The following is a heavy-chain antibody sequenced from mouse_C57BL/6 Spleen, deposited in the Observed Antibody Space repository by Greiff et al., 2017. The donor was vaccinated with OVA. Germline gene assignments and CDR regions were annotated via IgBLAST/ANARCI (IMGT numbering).Heavy chain of an antibody. CDR1: GYTFTSYW. D-gene: IGHD1-1*01. V-gene: IGHV1-59*01. Sequence: VQLQQPGAELVRPGTSVKLSCKASGYTFTSYWMHWVKQRPGQGLEWIGVIDPSDSYTNYNQKFKGKATLTVDTSSSTAYMQLSSLTSEDSAVYYCARGDYGRGFDYWGQGTTLTVSS. J-gene: IGHJ2*01. CDR3: ARGDYGRGFDY. CDR2: IDPSDSYT.